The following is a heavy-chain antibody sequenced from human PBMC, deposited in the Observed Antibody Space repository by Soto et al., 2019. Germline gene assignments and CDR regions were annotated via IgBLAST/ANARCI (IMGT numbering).Heavy chain of an antibody. J-gene: IGHJ6*02. D-gene: IGHD3-10*01. CDR2: IYYSGGT. CDR1: GCSITRSRYY. Sequence: SHTFPLTSTFSGCSITRSRYYCGWLPQPQGKGLEWVGSIYYSGGTYYNPSLKSRVTISVDTSKNQFSLKLSSVTAADTAVYYCARRALWFGELSLRYYYGMDVWGQGTTVT. CDR3: ARRALWFGELSLRYYYGMDV. V-gene: IGHV4-39*01.